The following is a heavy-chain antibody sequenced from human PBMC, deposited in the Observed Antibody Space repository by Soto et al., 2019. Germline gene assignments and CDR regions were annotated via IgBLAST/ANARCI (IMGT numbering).Heavy chain of an antibody. CDR2: ITPAFGSA. CDR3: ARSLEGTTVTNWFDP. CDR1: ADTFNSYS. Sequence: QVQLVQSGAEVKKPGSSVKVSCKASADTFNSYSLSWLRQAPGQRLEWMGGITPAFGSADYAQTFEDRLTITADVSTSTIYMELSSLRSDDTAVYYCARSLEGTTVTNWFDPWGQGALVTVSS. D-gene: IGHD4-17*01. J-gene: IGHJ5*02. V-gene: IGHV1-69*01.